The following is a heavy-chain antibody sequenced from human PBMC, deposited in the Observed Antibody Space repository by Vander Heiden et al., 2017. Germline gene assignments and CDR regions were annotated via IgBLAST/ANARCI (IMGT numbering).Heavy chain of an antibody. CDR1: GGSISSYY. CDR2: IYYSGST. CDR3: ARSPYGDYEGNWFDP. J-gene: IGHJ5*02. V-gene: IGHV4-59*01. D-gene: IGHD4-17*01. Sequence: QVQLQESGPGLVNPSETLSLTSPVSGGSISSYYWSWIRQPPGKGLEWIGYIYYSGSTNYNPSLKSRVTISVDTSKNQFSLKLSSVTAADTAVYYCARSPYGDYEGNWFDPWGQGTLVTVSS.